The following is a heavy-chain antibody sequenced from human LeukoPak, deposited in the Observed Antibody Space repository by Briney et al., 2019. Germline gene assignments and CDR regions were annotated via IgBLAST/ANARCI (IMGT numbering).Heavy chain of an antibody. Sequence: GGSLRLSCADSGFTFSSYWISWVRQAPGKGLEWVANINQDGSEKYYVDSVRGRFTISRDNAKNSLYLQMNSLRAEDTAVYYCAISSPVATVGYWGQGTLVTVSS. CDR1: GFTFSSYW. D-gene: IGHD4-23*01. V-gene: IGHV3-7*01. CDR2: INQDGSEK. CDR3: AISSPVATVGY. J-gene: IGHJ4*02.